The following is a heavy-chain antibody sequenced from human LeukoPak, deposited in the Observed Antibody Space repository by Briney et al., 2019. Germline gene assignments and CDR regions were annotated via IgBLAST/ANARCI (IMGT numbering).Heavy chain of an antibody. CDR3: ARDLTPSSSWTPYYYYGMDV. CDR2: IIPIFGTA. D-gene: IGHD6-13*01. V-gene: IGHV1-69*13. J-gene: IGHJ6*02. CDR1: GGTFSSYA. Sequence: GASVKVSCKASGGTFSSYAISWVRQAPGQGLEWMGGIIPIFGTANYAQKFQGRVTITADESTSTAYMELSSLRSEDTAVYYCARDLTPSSSWTPYYYYGMDVWAKGPRSPSP.